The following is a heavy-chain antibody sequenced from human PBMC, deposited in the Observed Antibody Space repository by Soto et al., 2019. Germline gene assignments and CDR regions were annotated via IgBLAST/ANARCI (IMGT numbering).Heavy chain of an antibody. Sequence: GGSLRLSCAASGFTFSSYAMSWVRQAPGKGLEWVSAISGSGGSTYYADSVKGRFTISRDNSKNTLYLQMNSLRAEDTAVYYCAKDQVDYYDSSGYYLATPLRGTFDYWGQGTLVTVSS. CDR2: ISGSGGST. CDR1: GFTFSSYA. J-gene: IGHJ4*02. CDR3: AKDQVDYYDSSGYYLATPLRGTFDY. V-gene: IGHV3-23*01. D-gene: IGHD3-22*01.